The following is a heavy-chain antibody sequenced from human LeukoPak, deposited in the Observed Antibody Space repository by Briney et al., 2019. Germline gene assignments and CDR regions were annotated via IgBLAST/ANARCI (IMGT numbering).Heavy chain of an antibody. CDR3: ARDHRRLRSLDY. J-gene: IGHJ4*02. V-gene: IGHV1-46*01. CDR2: INPSGGST. CDR1: GYTFTSYY. Sequence: ASVKVSCKASGYTFTSYYMHWVRQAPGQGLEWMGIINPSGGSTSYAQKFQGRVTITADESTSTAYMELSSLRSEDTAVYYCARDHRRLRSLDYWGQGTLVTVSS. D-gene: IGHD5-12*01.